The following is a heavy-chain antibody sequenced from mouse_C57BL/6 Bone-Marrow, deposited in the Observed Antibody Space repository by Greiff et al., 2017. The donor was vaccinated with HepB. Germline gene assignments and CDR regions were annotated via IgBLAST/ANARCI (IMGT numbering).Heavy chain of an antibody. Sequence: VHLVESGAELARPGASVKLSCKASGYTFTSYGISWVKQRTGQGLEWIGEIYPRSGNTYYNEKFKGKATLTADKSSSTAYMELRSLTSEDSAVYFCALSSQAWFAYWGQGTLVTVSA. V-gene: IGHV1-81*01. CDR3: ALSSQAWFAY. CDR1: GYTFTSYG. J-gene: IGHJ3*01. CDR2: IYPRSGNT. D-gene: IGHD3-1*01.